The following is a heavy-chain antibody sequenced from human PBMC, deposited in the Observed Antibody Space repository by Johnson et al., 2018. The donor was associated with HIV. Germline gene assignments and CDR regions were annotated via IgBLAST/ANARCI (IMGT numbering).Heavy chain of an antibody. CDR3: AKDMSGYDDAFDI. V-gene: IGHV3-9*01. CDR1: GFTFDDYA. CDR2: ISWNSGII. J-gene: IGHJ3*02. Sequence: VQLVESGGALVQPGRSLRLTCAASGFTFDDYAMYWVRQAPGKGLEWVSGISWNSGIIGYADSVKGRFTISRDNAKNSLYLQMKRLRGEDTALYYCAKDMSGYDDAFDIWGQGTMVTVSS. D-gene: IGHD5-12*01.